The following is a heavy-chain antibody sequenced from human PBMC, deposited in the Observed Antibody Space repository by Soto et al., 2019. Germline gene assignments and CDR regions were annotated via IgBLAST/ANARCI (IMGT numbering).Heavy chain of an antibody. CDR1: GGSISSGDYY. D-gene: IGHD6-13*01. V-gene: IGHV4-30-4*01. J-gene: IGHJ6*02. Sequence: SETLSLTCTVSGGSISSGDYYWSWIRQPPGKGLEWIGYIYYSGSTYYNPSLKSRVTISVDTSKNQFSLKLSSVTAADTAVYYCARVNRSSSWYEYYYYGMDVWGQGTKVTVAS. CDR2: IYYSGST. CDR3: ARVNRSSSWYEYYYYGMDV.